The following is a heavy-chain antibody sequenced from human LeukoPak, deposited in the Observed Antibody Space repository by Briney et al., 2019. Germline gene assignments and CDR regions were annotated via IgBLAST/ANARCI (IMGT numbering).Heavy chain of an antibody. V-gene: IGHV7-4-1*02. Sequence: GASVKVSCKASGYTFTNYAMNWVRQAPGQGLEWMGWINTNTGNPTYAQGFTGRFVFSLDTSVSTAYLQISSLKAEDTAVYYCARDQGSSGWYSTYYYYYMDVWGKGTTVTISS. J-gene: IGHJ6*03. D-gene: IGHD6-19*01. CDR3: ARDQGSSGWYSTYYYYYMDV. CDR1: GYTFTNYA. CDR2: INTNTGNP.